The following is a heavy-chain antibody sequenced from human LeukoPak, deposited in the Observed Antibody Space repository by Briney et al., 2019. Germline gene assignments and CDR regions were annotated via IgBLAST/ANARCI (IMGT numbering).Heavy chain of an antibody. J-gene: IGHJ4*02. Sequence: WETLSLTCTVSGGSISGFRWTWIRQPPGKGLQWIGYSYSEGNSKQHPSLKSRVTISVDTSKKQFSLKSTSVTAADTAVYFCAGVDSCGGDYCIDYWGPGTLVTVSS. D-gene: IGHD2-21*01. CDR2: SYSEGNS. CDR1: GGSISGFR. V-gene: IGHV4-59*01. CDR3: AGVDSCGGDYCIDY.